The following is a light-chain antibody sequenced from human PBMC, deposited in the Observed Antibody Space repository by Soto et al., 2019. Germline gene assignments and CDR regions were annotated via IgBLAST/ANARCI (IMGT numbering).Light chain of an antibody. CDR2: GAS. CDR1: QSVSSN. Sequence: EIVMTQFPATLSVSPGERATLSCRASQSVSSNLAWYQQKPGQAPRLLIYGASTRATGIPARFSGSGSGTDFTLTISSLEPEDFAVYYCQQRSNWPLTFGGGTKVDIK. CDR3: QQRSNWPLT. J-gene: IGKJ4*01. V-gene: IGKV3-15*01.